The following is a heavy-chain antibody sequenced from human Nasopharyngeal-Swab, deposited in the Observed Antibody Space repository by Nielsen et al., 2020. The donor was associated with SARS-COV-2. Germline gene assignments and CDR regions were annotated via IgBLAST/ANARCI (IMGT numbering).Heavy chain of an antibody. V-gene: IGHV3-74*01. J-gene: IGHJ4*02. CDR1: GFTLSATS. CDR2: IKSDGTTI. Sequence: GSSLKISCTASGFTLSATSMHWVRQVPGKGLLLVSRIKSDGTTIRYADSVQGRFTISRDDARNALYLQMNSLRVEDTAVYYCATNLYTLPHYWGQGTLVTVSS. CDR3: ATNLYTLPHY. D-gene: IGHD2-2*02.